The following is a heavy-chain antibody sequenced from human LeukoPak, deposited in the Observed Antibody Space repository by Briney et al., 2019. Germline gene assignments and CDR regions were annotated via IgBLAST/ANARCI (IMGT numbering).Heavy chain of an antibody. D-gene: IGHD3-3*01. J-gene: IGHJ4*02. V-gene: IGHV1-69*13. CDR3: ARELTYYDFWSGYLSFDY. CDR2: IIPIFGTA. CDR1: GGTFSSYA. Sequence: ASVKVSCKASGGTFSSYAISWVRQAPGQGLEWMGGIIPIFGTANYAQKFQGRVTITADESTSTAYMELSSLRPEDTAVYYCARELTYYDFWSGYLSFDYWGQGTLVTVSS.